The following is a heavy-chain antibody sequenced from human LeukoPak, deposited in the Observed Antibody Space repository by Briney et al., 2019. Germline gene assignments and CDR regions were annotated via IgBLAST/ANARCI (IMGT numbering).Heavy chain of an antibody. CDR3: ARHRYGSGSLDS. CDR1: GGSFSGHY. J-gene: IGHJ4*02. CDR2: INHSGST. V-gene: IGHV4-34*01. Sequence: SETLSLTCAVYGGSFSGHYWTWIRQPPGMGLEWIGEINHSGSTTYSPSLNTRVTISVDTSKNQISLKLSSVTAADTAVYYCARHRYGSGSLDSWGQGTLVTVSS. D-gene: IGHD3-10*01.